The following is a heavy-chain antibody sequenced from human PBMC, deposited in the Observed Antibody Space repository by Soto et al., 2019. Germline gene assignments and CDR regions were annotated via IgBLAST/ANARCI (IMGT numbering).Heavy chain of an antibody. CDR3: ASETDYGDYDYYYYYMDV. CDR1: GFTFSSYG. CDR2: IWYDGSNK. V-gene: IGHV3-33*01. D-gene: IGHD4-17*01. Sequence: GGSLRLSCAASGFTFSSYGMHWVRQAPGKGLEWVAVIWYDGSNKYYADSVKGRFTISRDNSKNTLYLQMNSLRAEDTAVYYCASETDYGDYDYYYYYMDVWGKGTTVTVSS. J-gene: IGHJ6*03.